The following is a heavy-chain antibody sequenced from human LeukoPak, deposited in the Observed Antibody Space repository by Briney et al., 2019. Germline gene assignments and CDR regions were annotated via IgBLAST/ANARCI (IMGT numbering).Heavy chain of an antibody. D-gene: IGHD2-2*01. CDR1: GFTFSSYA. CDR2: ISGSGGSP. V-gene: IGHV3-23*01. CDR3: AKLPVVPAALDAFDI. J-gene: IGHJ3*02. Sequence: PGGSLRLSCAASGFTFSSYAMSWVRQAPGKGLEWVSTISGSGGSPYYADSAKGRFTISRDNSKNTLYLQMNSLRAEDTAVYYCAKLPVVPAALDAFDIWGQGTMVTVSS.